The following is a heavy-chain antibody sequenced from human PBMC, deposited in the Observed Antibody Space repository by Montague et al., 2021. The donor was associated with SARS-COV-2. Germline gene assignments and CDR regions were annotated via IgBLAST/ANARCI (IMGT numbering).Heavy chain of an antibody. CDR3: ARLFYSSSWSENDAFDI. Sequence: SETLSLTCTVSGGSISSSSYYWGWIRQPPGKGLEWIGSIYYSGSTYYNPSLKSRVTISVDTSKNQFSLKLSSVTAADTAVYYCARLFYSSSWSENDAFDIWGQGTMVTVSS. V-gene: IGHV4-39*01. D-gene: IGHD6-13*01. CDR2: IYYSGST. CDR1: GGSISSSSYY. J-gene: IGHJ3*02.